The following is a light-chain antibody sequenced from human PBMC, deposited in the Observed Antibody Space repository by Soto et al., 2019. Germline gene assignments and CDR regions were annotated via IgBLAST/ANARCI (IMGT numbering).Light chain of an antibody. CDR1: QSISSY. V-gene: IGKV1-39*01. J-gene: IGKJ5*01. Sequence: DLQMTQSPSYLSASVGDRVTNTCRASQSISSYLNWYQQKPGKAPKXXIYAASSLQSGVPSRFSGSGSGTDFTLTISSLQTEDFATYYCQQSYSTPITFGQGTRLEIK. CDR2: AAS. CDR3: QQSYSTPIT.